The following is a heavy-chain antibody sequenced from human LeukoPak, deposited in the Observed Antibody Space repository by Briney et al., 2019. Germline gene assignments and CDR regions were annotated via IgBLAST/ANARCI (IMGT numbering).Heavy chain of an antibody. CDR1: GGSISSGGYY. CDR3: ARGRVGATTEEDFDY. CDR2: INHSGST. D-gene: IGHD1-26*01. J-gene: IGHJ4*02. Sequence: SETLSLTCAVSGGSISSGGYYWSWIRQPPGKGLEWIGEINHSGSTNYNPSLKSRVTISVDTSKNQFSLKLSSVTAADTAVYYCARGRVGATTEEDFDYWGQGTLVTVSS. V-gene: IGHV4-34*01.